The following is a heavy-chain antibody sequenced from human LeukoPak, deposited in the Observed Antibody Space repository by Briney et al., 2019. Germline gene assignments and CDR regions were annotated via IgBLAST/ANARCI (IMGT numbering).Heavy chain of an antibody. CDR2: ISHSGSII. CDR3: ASSFSGYSYSSFLF. Sequence: QPGGSLRLSCAASGFSFSSYEMNWVRQAPGKGLEWVSYISHSGSIIYYADSVKGRFTISRDSAKNSLYLQMNSLRAEDTAVYYCASSFSGYSYSSFLFWGQGTLVTVSS. D-gene: IGHD3-22*01. V-gene: IGHV3-48*03. CDR1: GFSFSSYE. J-gene: IGHJ4*02.